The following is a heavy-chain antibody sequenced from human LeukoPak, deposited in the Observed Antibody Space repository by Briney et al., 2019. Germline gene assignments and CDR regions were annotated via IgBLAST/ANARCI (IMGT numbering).Heavy chain of an antibody. J-gene: IGHJ4*02. CDR2: INPNSGGT. CDR3: ARAPAFAYCGGDCYSDPFDY. Sequence: GASVKVSCKASGYTFTGYYMHWVRQAPGQGLEWMGWINPNSGGTNYAQKFQGRVTMTRDTSIRTAYMELSRLRSDDTAVYYCARAPAFAYCGGDCYSDPFDYWGQGTLVTVSS. V-gene: IGHV1-2*02. D-gene: IGHD2-21*02. CDR1: GYTFTGYY.